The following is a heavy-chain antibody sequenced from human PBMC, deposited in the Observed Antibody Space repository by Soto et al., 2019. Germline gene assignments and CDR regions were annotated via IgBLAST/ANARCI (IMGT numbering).Heavy chain of an antibody. V-gene: IGHV4-59*08. CDR1: GGSISSYY. CDR3: ARFGGHTYYYYYMDV. J-gene: IGHJ6*03. D-gene: IGHD2-15*01. CDR2: IYYSGST. Sequence: QVQLQESGPGLVKPSETLSLTCTVSGGSISSYYWSWIRQPPGKGLEWIGYIYYSGSTNYNPSLKSRVTISVDTSKNQFSLKLSSVTAADTAVYYCARFGGHTYYYYYMDVWGKGTTVTVSS.